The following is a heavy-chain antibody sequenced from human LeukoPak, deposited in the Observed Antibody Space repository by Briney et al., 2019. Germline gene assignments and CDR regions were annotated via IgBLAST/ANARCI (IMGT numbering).Heavy chain of an antibody. CDR1: GFTFSDYY. CDR2: IKGTGLTT. J-gene: IGHJ6*03. Sequence: PGGSLRLSCAASGFTFSDYYMSWIRQAPGKGLEWVSTIKGTGLTTYYTDSVKGRFTISRDNAKSSLFLQMSSLRADDTAIYYCARAGELRYMDVWGKGTAVTVSS. CDR3: ARAGELRYMDV. D-gene: IGHD3-16*01. V-gene: IGHV3-11*04.